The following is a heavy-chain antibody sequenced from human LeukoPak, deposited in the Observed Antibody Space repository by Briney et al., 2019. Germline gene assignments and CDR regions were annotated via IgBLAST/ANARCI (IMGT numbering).Heavy chain of an antibody. CDR2: ISGDGGST. D-gene: IGHD3-22*01. J-gene: IGHJ4*02. CDR3: AKVQGGANYYDSSGYPYYFDY. Sequence: GGSLRLSCAASGFTFDDYAMHWVRQAPGKGLEWVSLISGDGGSTYYADSVKGRLTISRDNSKNSLYLQMNSLRTEDTALYYCAKVQGGANYYDSSGYPYYFDYWGQGTLVTVSS. CDR1: GFTFDDYA. V-gene: IGHV3-43*02.